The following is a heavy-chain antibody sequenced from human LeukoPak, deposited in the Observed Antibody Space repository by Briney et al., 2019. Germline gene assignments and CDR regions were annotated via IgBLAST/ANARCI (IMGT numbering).Heavy chain of an antibody. J-gene: IGHJ6*02. D-gene: IGHD6-19*01. V-gene: IGHV3-15*01. Sequence: PGGSLRLSCAASGFTFSNAWMSWVRQAPGKGLEWVGRIKSKTDGGTTDYAAPVKGRFTISRDDSKNTLYLQMNGLKTEDTAVYYCTTALSIAVAGNYYYYGMDVWGQGTTVTVSS. CDR2: IKSKTDGGTT. CDR1: GFTFSNAW. CDR3: TTALSIAVAGNYYYYGMDV.